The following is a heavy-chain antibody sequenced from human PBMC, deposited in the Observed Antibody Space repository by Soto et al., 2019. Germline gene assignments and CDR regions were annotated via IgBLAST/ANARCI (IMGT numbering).Heavy chain of an antibody. CDR2: ISASGGTT. Sequence: EVQLLESGGGLVQPGGSLRLSCAASGFTFNNYAMSWVRQAPGTGLEWVSAISASGGTTYYADSVKGRFTVSRDTSKNTLYLQVNSLRAADTAVYYCAKEQNSSGWSSFDYWGQGTLVTVSS. CDR3: AKEQNSSGWSSFDY. J-gene: IGHJ4*02. CDR1: GFTFNNYA. D-gene: IGHD6-19*01. V-gene: IGHV3-23*01.